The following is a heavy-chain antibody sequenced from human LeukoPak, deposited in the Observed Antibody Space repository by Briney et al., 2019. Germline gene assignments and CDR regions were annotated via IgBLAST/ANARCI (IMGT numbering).Heavy chain of an antibody. D-gene: IGHD6-13*01. CDR2: INHSGST. CDR3: ARVWGKLPIAAAGTFGWFDP. V-gene: IGHV4-39*07. Sequence: SETLSLTGTVSGGSISISGYYWGWIRQPPGKRLEWIGEINHSGSTNYKPSLKSRVTISVDTSKNQFSLKLSSVTAADTAVYYCARVWGKLPIAAAGTFGWFDPWGQGTLVTVSS. CDR1: GGSISISGYY. J-gene: IGHJ5*02.